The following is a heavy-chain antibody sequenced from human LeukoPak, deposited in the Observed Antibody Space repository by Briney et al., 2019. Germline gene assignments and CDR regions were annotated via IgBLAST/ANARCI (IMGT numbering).Heavy chain of an antibody. CDR3: ARVSYDFWSGYSHAFDI. V-gene: IGHV1-18*01. Sequence: ASVKVSCKASDYTFTSYGISWVRQAPGQGLEWMGWISAYNGNTNYAQKLQGRVTMTTDTSTSTAYMELRSLRSDDTAVYYCARVSYDFWSGYSHAFDIWGQGTMVTVSS. J-gene: IGHJ3*02. CDR1: DYTFTSYG. D-gene: IGHD3-3*01. CDR2: ISAYNGNT.